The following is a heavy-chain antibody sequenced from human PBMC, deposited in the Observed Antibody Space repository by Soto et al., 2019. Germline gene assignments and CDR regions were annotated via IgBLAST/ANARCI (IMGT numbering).Heavy chain of an antibody. Sequence: SETLSLTCTVSGGSISSGGYYWSWIRQHPGKGLEWIGYIYYSGSTYYNPSLKSRVTISVDTSKNQFSLKLSSVTAADTAVYYCAQSSTRPIFGVVTNAINWFDPWGQGTLVTVSS. CDR3: AQSSTRPIFGVVTNAINWFDP. CDR1: GGSISSGGYY. V-gene: IGHV4-31*03. J-gene: IGHJ5*02. CDR2: IYYSGST. D-gene: IGHD3-3*01.